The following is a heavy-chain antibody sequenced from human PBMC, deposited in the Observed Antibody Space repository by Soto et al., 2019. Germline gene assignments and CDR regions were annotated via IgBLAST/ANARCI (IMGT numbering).Heavy chain of an antibody. CDR2: ISHNGDRT. J-gene: IGHJ4*02. Sequence: GGSLRLSCSAFGFDFSTYAMHWVRQAPGRGLEYVSAISHNGDRTYYADPVKGRFTISRDNSKNTLYLQMDRLRVEDTAVYFCAKGLALMADHWGQGTPVTVSS. CDR3: AKGLALMADH. V-gene: IGHV3-64*04. D-gene: IGHD2-21*01. CDR1: GFDFSTYA.